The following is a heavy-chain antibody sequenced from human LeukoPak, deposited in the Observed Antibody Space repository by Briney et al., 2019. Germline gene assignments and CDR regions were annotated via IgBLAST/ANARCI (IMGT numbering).Heavy chain of an antibody. D-gene: IGHD6-6*01. J-gene: IGHJ3*02. CDR1: GYSFTSYW. Sequence: GESLKISCKGSGYSFTSYWISWVRQMPGKGLECMGIIYPGDSDTRYSASFQGQVTISTDKSISTAYLQWSSLKASDTAMYYCARLIAALRESGFDIWGQGTMVTVSS. V-gene: IGHV5-51*01. CDR2: IYPGDSDT. CDR3: ARLIAALRESGFDI.